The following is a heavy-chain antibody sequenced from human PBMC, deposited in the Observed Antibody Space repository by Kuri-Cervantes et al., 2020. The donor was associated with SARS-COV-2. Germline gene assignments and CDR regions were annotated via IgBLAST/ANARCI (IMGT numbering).Heavy chain of an antibody. D-gene: IGHD2-21*01. CDR1: GFTFNTCA. J-gene: IGHJ4*02. CDR3: ARARVGVFDF. CDR2: VSSDGTNQ. Sequence: GGSLRLSCAASGFTFNTCAMHWVRQAPGKGLEWVAMVSSDGTNQSYADSVKGRFTISRDNPKNTLHLQIISLRTEDTGVFYCARARVGVFDFWGQGALVTVSS. V-gene: IGHV3-30*04.